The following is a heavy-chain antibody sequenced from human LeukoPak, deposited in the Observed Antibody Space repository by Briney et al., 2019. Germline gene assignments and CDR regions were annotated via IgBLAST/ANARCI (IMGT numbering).Heavy chain of an antibody. CDR2: IYHSGST. D-gene: IGHD6-19*01. CDR3: ARDWSIAVAGRGGEDY. CDR1: GGSISSYY. Sequence: PSETLSLTCTVSGGSISSYYWSWIRQPPGKGLEWIGSIYHSGSTYYNPSLKSRVTISVDTSKNQFSLKLSSVTAADTAVYYCARDWSIAVAGRGGEDYWGQGTLVSVSS. V-gene: IGHV4-59*12. J-gene: IGHJ4*02.